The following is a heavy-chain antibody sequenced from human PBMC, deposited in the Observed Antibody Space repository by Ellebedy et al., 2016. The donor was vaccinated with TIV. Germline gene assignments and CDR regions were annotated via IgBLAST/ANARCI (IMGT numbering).Heavy chain of an antibody. CDR1: GGSISSYY. CDR2: IYYSGST. J-gene: IGHJ3*02. CDR3: ARDPTLITGKAFDI. D-gene: IGHD1-20*01. Sequence: SETLSLXXTVSGGSISSYYWSWIRQPPGKGLEWIGYIYYSGSTNYNPSLKSRVTISVDTSKNQFSLKLSSVTAADTAVHYCARDPTLITGKAFDIWGQGTMVTVSS. V-gene: IGHV4-59*12.